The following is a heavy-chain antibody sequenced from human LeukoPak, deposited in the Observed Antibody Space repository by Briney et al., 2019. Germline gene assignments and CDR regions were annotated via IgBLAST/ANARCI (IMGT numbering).Heavy chain of an antibody. CDR1: GFTFSDYY. J-gene: IGHJ4*02. D-gene: IGHD3-16*01. CDR2: ISSSSSYT. CDR3: AKDVGVILFDY. Sequence: GGSLRLSCAASGFTFSDYYMSWIRQAPGKGLEWVSYISSSSSYTNYADSVKGRFTISRDNAKNSLYLQMNSLRAEDTAVYYCAKDVGVILFDYWGQGTLVTVSS. V-gene: IGHV3-11*05.